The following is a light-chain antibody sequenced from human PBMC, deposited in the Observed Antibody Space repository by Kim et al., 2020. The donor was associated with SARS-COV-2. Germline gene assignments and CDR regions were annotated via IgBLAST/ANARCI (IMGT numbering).Light chain of an antibody. CDR2: GTN. V-gene: IGLV3-19*01. Sequence: SSELTQDPDVSGALGQTVTITCQGDGLRTYFASWFQQKPGQAPVLVFYGTNHRPSGIPDRFSGSRSGNTISLTITGAQAEDEADYFCNSRDRSGTYLEFGGGTQLTVL. CDR3: NSRDRSGTYLE. J-gene: IGLJ3*02. CDR1: GLRTYF.